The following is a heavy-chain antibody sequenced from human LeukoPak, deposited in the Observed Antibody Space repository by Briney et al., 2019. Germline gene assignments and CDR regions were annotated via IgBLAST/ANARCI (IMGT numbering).Heavy chain of an antibody. CDR3: ARALDSSSSRYQAFEE. J-gene: IGHJ4*02. D-gene: IGHD2-2*01. CDR1: GFTFSSHW. Sequence: GGSLRLSCAASGFTFSSHWMSWVRQAPGKGLEWVANIKQDGSEKYYVDSVKGRFTISRDNAKNSLYLQMNSLRAEDTAVYYCARALDSSSSRYQAFEEWGQGTLVTASS. V-gene: IGHV3-7*01. CDR2: IKQDGSEK.